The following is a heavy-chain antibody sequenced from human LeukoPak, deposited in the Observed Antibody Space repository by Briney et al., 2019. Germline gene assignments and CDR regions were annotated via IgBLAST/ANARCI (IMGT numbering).Heavy chain of an antibody. Sequence: GASVKVSCKASGYTFTDYHMHWVRQAPGQGLEWMGWINPDSGGTNYAQNFQGRVTMTRDTSISTAYMELYSLRSDDTDVYYCARELGGGTTREDWFDPWGQGTLVTVSS. CDR3: ARELGGGTTREDWFDP. V-gene: IGHV1-2*02. CDR2: INPDSGGT. D-gene: IGHD1-1*01. J-gene: IGHJ5*02. CDR1: GYTFTDYH.